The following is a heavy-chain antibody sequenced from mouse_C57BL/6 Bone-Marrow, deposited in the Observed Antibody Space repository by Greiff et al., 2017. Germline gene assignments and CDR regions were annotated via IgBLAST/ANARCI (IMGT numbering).Heavy chain of an antibody. CDR1: GYTFTSYW. D-gene: IGHD2-4*01. J-gene: IGHJ3*01. CDR2: IHPNSGST. V-gene: IGHV1-64*01. CDR3: ARKEGGCDYDPAWFAY. Sequence: QVQLQQPGAELVKPGASVKLSCKASGYTFTSYWMHWVKQRPGQGLEWIGMIHPNSGSTNYNEKFKSKATLTVAKSSSTAYMQLSSLTSAYSAVDYCARKEGGCDYDPAWFAYWGQGTLVTVSA.